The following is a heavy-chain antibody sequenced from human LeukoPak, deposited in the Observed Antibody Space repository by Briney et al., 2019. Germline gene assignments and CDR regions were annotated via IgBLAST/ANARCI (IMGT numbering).Heavy chain of an antibody. D-gene: IGHD3-22*01. CDR3: ARDLRSSGYYWLTTFDI. CDR1: GYTFTSYD. J-gene: IGHJ3*02. CDR2: IIPIFGTA. V-gene: IGHV1-69*13. Sequence: SVKVSCKASGYTFTSYDINWVRQAPGQGLEWMGGIIPIFGTANYAQKFQGRVTITADESTSTAYMELSSLRSEDTAVYYCARDLRSSGYYWLTTFDIWGQGTMVTVSS.